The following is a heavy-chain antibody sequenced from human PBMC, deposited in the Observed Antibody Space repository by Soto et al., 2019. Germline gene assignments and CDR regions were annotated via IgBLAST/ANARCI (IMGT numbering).Heavy chain of an antibody. CDR3: AKGPAIVLVPAAMNSYYGMDV. CDR2: ISYDGSNK. D-gene: IGHD2-2*01. J-gene: IGHJ6*02. V-gene: IGHV3-30*18. Sequence: QVQLVESGGGVVQPGRSLRLSCAASGFTFSSYGMHWVRQAPGKGLEWVAVISYDGSNKYYADSVKGRFTISRDNSKSTLYRQMKSLRAEDTAVYYCAKGPAIVLVPAAMNSYYGMDVWGQGTTVTVSS. CDR1: GFTFSSYG.